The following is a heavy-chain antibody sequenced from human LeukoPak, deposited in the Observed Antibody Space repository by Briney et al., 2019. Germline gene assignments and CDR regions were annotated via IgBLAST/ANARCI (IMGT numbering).Heavy chain of an antibody. Sequence: SETLSLTCIVSGGSISSYSWSWVRQPPGKGLDWIGYIYDSGSTKYNPSLKSRVAISRDTSEHQFSLKLTSVTAADTAVYYCARVGYSYGIDAFDVWGQGAMVTVS. CDR3: ARVGYSYGIDAFDV. V-gene: IGHV4-59*01. CDR2: IYDSGST. J-gene: IGHJ3*01. CDR1: GGSISSYS. D-gene: IGHD5-18*01.